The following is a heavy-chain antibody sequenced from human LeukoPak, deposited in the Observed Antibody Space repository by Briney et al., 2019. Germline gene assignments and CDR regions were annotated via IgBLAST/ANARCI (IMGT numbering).Heavy chain of an antibody. D-gene: IGHD5-18*01. J-gene: IGHJ4*02. CDR3: ARDGVDAAMVRAPDY. Sequence: GGSLRLSCAASGFTFSSYWMSWVRQAPGKGLEWVANIKQDGSEKYYVDSVKGRFTISRDNAKNSLYLQMNSLRAEDTAVYYCARDGVDAAMVRAPDYWGQGTLVTVSS. CDR1: GFTFSSYW. V-gene: IGHV3-7*01. CDR2: IKQDGSEK.